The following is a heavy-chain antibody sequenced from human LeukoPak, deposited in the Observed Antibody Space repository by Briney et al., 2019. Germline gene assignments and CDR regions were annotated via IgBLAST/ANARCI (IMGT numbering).Heavy chain of an antibody. CDR3: ARGVGWFDP. D-gene: IGHD3-3*01. J-gene: IGHJ5*02. V-gene: IGHV3-21*01. CDR2: ISSSSSYI. CDR1: GFTFSSYS. Sequence: GGSLRLSCAASGFTFSSYSMNWVRQAPGKGLEWVSPISSSSSYIYYADSVKGRFTISRDNAKNSLYLQMNSLRAEDTAAYYCARGVGWFDPWGQGTLVTVSS.